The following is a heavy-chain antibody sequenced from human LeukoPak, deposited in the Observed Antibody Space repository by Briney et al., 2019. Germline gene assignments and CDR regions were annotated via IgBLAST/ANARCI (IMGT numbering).Heavy chain of an antibody. J-gene: IGHJ4*02. V-gene: IGHV3-23*01. Sequence: GGSLRLSCAASGFTFSSYAMSWVRQAPGKGLEWVSGISGSGGSIYYADPVKGRFTISRDNSKNTLYLQMNRLRAEDTAVYYCVAGNYGSGIRDFDYWGQGTLVTVSS. D-gene: IGHD3-10*01. CDR2: ISGSGGSI. CDR3: VAGNYGSGIRDFDY. CDR1: GFTFSSYA.